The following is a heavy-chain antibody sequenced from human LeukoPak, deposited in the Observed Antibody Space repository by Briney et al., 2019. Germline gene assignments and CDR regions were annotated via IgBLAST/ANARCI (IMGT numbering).Heavy chain of an antibody. D-gene: IGHD3-10*01. J-gene: IGHJ4*02. V-gene: IGHV3-30*04. CDR1: GFTFTTCA. CDR2: ISYDGNRK. Sequence: GGSLRLSCIASGFTFTTCAMHWARQAPGKGLEWVSVISYDGNRKYYIDSVKGRFTISRNNAANTLDLQMRSLTTEDTAVYYCASSYGTGSYYLGYWGLGTLVTVSS. CDR3: ASSYGTGSYYLGY.